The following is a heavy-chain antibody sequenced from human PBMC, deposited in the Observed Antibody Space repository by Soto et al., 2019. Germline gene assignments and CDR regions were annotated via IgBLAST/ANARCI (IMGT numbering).Heavy chain of an antibody. J-gene: IGHJ5*02. Sequence: GGSLRLSCAASGFTFSSYAMHWVRQAPGKGLEWVAVTSYDGSNKYYADSVKGRFTISRDNSKNTLYLQMNSLRAEDTAVYYWEREVEKQLYDDWSDPWGKGTLVTAS. CDR1: GFTFSSYA. V-gene: IGHV3-30-3*01. CDR2: TSYDGSNK. CDR3: EREVEKQLYDDWSDP. D-gene: IGHD6-13*01.